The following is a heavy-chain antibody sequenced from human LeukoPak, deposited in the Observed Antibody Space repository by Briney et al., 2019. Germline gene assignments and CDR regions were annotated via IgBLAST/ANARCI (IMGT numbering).Heavy chain of an antibody. J-gene: IGHJ6*02. CDR1: GFTFDDYA. CDR2: ISWDGGST. CDR3: AKDATYYYDSSGYYLGNYYYGMDV. Sequence: GGSLRLSCAASGFTFDDYAMHWVRQAPGKGLEWVSLISWDGGSTYYADSVKGRFSISRDNSKNSLYLRMNSLRAEDTALYYCAKDATYYYDSSGYYLGNYYYGMDVWGQGTTVTVSS. V-gene: IGHV3-43D*03. D-gene: IGHD3-22*01.